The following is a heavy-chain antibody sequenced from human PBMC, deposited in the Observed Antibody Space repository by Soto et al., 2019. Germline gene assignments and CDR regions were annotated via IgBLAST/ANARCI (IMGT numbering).Heavy chain of an antibody. CDR3: ASWAYYYGSGSPQSPYY. D-gene: IGHD3-10*01. V-gene: IGHV3-7*02. CDR2: IKQDGSEK. CDR1: GFTFSSYW. J-gene: IGHJ4*02. Sequence: GGSLRLSCAASGFTFSSYWMSWVRQAPGKGLEWVANIKQDGSEKYYVDSVKGRFTISRDNAKNSLYLQMNSLRAEDTAVYYCASWAYYYGSGSPQSPYYWGQGTLVPVSS.